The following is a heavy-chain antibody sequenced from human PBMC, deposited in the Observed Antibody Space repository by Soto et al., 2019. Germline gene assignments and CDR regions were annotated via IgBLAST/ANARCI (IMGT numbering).Heavy chain of an antibody. CDR2: INHSGST. D-gene: IGHD3-10*02. CDR3: ARDHVAGFSYYYDGMDV. Sequence: QVQLQQWGAGLLKPSETLSLTCAVYGGSFSGYYWSWIRQPPGKGLEWIGEINHSGSTNYNPSLKSLDTISVDASMKQSYLKLISVTAADTSLYYGARDHVAGFSYYYDGMDVWGEGTTVAFAS. V-gene: IGHV4-34*01. CDR1: GGSFSGYY. J-gene: IGHJ6*04.